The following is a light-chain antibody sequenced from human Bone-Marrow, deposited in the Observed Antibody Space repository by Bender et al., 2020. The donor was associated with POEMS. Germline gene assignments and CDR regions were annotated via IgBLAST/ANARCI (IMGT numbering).Light chain of an antibody. CDR1: TSNIGAHHG. CDR2: SSH. Sequence: QSVLTQPPSASGTPGQRVTISCTVSTSNIGAHHGVHWYQHLPGTAPKLLIYSSHRRPSEVPDRFSGSRSGTSASLAISGLQSEDEADYYCAVWDDSLNGWVFGGGTKLTVL. J-gene: IGLJ3*02. V-gene: IGLV1-44*01. CDR3: AVWDDSLNGWV.